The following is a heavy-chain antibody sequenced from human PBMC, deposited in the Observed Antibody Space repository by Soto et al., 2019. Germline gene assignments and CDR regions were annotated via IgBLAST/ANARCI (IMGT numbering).Heavy chain of an antibody. D-gene: IGHD4-17*01. J-gene: IGHJ4*02. CDR3: AKDRGGDYVLRD. CDR1: GFTFSSYG. CDR2: ISYDGSNK. Sequence: QVQLVESGGGVVQPGRSLRLSCAASGFTFSSYGMHWVRQAPGKGLEWVAVISYDGSNKYYADSVKGRFTISRDNSKNTLYLQMNSLRAEDTAVYYCAKDRGGDYVLRDWGQGTLVTVSS. V-gene: IGHV3-30*18.